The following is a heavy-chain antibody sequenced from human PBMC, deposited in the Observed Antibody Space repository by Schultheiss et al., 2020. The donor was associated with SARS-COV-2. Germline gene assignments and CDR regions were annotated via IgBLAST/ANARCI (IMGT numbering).Heavy chain of an antibody. CDR1: GFTFSSYA. J-gene: IGHJ4*02. D-gene: IGHD2-2*02. Sequence: GGSLRLSCAASGFTFSSYAMHWVRQAPGKGLEWVAVISYDGSNKYYADSVKGRFTISRDNSKNTLYLQMNSLRAEDTAVYYCAKVGYCSSTSCYTSTLYFDYWGQGTLVTVSS. V-gene: IGHV3-30*07. CDR2: ISYDGSNK. CDR3: AKVGYCSSTSCYTSTLYFDY.